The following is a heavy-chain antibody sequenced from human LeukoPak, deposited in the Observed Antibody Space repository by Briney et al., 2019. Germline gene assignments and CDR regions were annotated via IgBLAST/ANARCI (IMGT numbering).Heavy chain of an antibody. Sequence: SETLSLTCAVYGGSFSGYYWSWIRQPPGKGLEWIGEINHSGSTNYNPSLKSRVTISVDTSKNQFSLKLSSVTAADTAVYYCAKEVGATVDAFDIWGQGTMVTVSS. CDR3: AKEVGATVDAFDI. J-gene: IGHJ3*02. CDR1: GGSFSGYY. V-gene: IGHV4-34*01. CDR2: INHSGST. D-gene: IGHD1-26*01.